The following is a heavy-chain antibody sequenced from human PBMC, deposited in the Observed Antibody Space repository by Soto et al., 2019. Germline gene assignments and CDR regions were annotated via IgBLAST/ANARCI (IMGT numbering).Heavy chain of an antibody. V-gene: IGHV1-3*01. CDR1: GYTFTSYA. J-gene: IGHJ6*02. Sequence: ASVKVSCKASGYTFTSYAMHWVRQAPGQRLEWMGWINAGNGNTKYSQKFQGRVTITRDTSASTAYMELSSLRSEDTAVYYCASRRIAAAGTYGMDAWGQGTTVTVSS. CDR2: INAGNGNT. CDR3: ASRRIAAAGTYGMDA. D-gene: IGHD6-13*01.